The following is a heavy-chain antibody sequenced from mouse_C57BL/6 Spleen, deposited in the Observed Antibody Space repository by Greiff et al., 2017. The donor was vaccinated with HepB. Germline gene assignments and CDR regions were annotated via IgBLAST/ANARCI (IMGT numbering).Heavy chain of an antibody. J-gene: IGHJ2*01. V-gene: IGHV1-64*01. CDR1: GYTFTSYW. CDR2: IYPNSGST. Sequence: QVQLQQPGAELVKPGASVKLSCKASGYTFTSYWMHWVKQRPGQGLEWIGMIYPNSGSTNYNEKFKSKATLTVDKSSSTAYMQLSSLTSEDSAVYYCARDYYGTSDYWGQGTTLTVSS. D-gene: IGHD1-1*01. CDR3: ARDYYGTSDY.